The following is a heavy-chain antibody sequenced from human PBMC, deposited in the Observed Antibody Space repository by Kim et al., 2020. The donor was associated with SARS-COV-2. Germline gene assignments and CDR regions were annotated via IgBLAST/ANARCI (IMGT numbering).Heavy chain of an antibody. CDR1: GASIGEYY. CDR2: IHHSGHT. D-gene: IGHD1-1*01. V-gene: IGHV4-59*08. CDR3: ARYRLGRYDQAS. J-gene: IGHJ5*02. Sequence: SETLSLTCTVSGASIGEYYWSWIRQPPGEGLEWIGYIHHSGHTSYNPSLWSRVTLSIDPSKNQFSLNLKSVTAADTAVYFCARYRLGRYDQASWGRGTL.